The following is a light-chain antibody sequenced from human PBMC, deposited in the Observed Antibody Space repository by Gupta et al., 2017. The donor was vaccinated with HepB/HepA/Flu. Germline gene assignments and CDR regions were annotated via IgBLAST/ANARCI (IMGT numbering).Light chain of an antibody. CDR2: GAS. V-gene: IGKV3-20*01. CDR1: QSVSSTY. CDR3: QQAGTSLVT. Sequence: EVVLTQSPGTLSLSPGERATLSCRASQSVSSTYLAWYQHKPGQAHRLLIYGASIRATGIPDRFSGSGSGTDFTLTISRLEPEDFAVYYCQQAGTSLVTFGGGTKVEI. J-gene: IGKJ4*01.